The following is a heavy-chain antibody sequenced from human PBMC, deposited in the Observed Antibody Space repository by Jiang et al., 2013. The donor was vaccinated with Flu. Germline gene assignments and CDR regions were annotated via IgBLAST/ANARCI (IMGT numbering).Heavy chain of an antibody. J-gene: IGHJ5*02. D-gene: IGHD1-26*01. CDR3: AKVPSGAYSHWLDP. CDR2: VFGSDGST. V-gene: IGHV3-23*01. CDR1: GFTLSSYA. Sequence: VQLLESGGGLVQPGGSLRLSCAGSGFTLSSYAVTWVRLAPGKGLEWVSSVFGSDGSTHYADSVKGRFTISRDNSKNTVYLEMNSLRAEDTAVYHCAKVPSGAYSHWLDPWGQGTLVTVSS.